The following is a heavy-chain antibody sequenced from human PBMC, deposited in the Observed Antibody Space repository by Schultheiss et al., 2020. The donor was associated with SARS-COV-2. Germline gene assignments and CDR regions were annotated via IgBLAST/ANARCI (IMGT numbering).Heavy chain of an antibody. D-gene: IGHD4-17*01. CDR1: GFRFSKFG. V-gene: IGHV3-23*01. J-gene: IGHJ4*02. Sequence: GGSLRLSCAASGFRFSKFGMHWVRQAPGKGLEWVSAISGSGGSTYYADSVKGRFTISRDNSKNTLYLQMNSLRAEDTAVYYCAKDTTTVTTFDYWGQGTLVTVSS. CDR3: AKDTTTVTTFDY. CDR2: ISGSGGST.